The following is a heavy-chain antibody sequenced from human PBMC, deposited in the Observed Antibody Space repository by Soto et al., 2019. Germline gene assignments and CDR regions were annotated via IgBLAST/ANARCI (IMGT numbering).Heavy chain of an antibody. V-gene: IGHV3-7*01. CDR1: GVNVMSYW. D-gene: IGHD3-16*01. CDR3: ARDIGFDYVN. J-gene: IGHJ4*02. Sequence: SQSLSYVVAGVNVMSYWMSWVRQAPGKGLEWVASIKEDGSEIYYLQSVRGRFTISRDSAGNAVHLAMNYLSAEDTGVYFCARDIGFDYVNWGQGTLVTVSS. CDR2: IKEDGSEI.